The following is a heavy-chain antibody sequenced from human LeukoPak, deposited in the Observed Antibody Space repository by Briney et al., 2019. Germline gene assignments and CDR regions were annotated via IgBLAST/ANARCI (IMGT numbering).Heavy chain of an antibody. Sequence: SETLSLTCTVSGGSISSSSYYWGWIRQPSGKGLEWIGSIYYSGSTYYNPSLKSRVTISVDTSKNQFSLKLSSVTAADTAVYYCARGPVRGLTDYWGQGTLVTVSS. CDR3: ARGPVRGLTDY. CDR2: IYYSGST. J-gene: IGHJ4*02. CDR1: GGSISSSSYY. V-gene: IGHV4-39*01. D-gene: IGHD3-10*01.